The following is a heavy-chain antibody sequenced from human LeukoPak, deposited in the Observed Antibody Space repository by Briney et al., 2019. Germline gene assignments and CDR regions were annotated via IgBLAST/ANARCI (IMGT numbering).Heavy chain of an antibody. Sequence: SVKVSCKASGDSIRSYGITWVRQAPGQGLEWMGWISDYDGNTNYAQNVQGRVTMTTDTSTSTAYMELRSLRSDDTAVYYCARSRVRGSPHPNAFDIWGQGTKVTVSS. CDR3: ARSRVRGSPHPNAFDI. CDR2: ISDYDGNT. CDR1: GDSIRSYG. D-gene: IGHD3-10*01. V-gene: IGHV1-18*01. J-gene: IGHJ3*02.